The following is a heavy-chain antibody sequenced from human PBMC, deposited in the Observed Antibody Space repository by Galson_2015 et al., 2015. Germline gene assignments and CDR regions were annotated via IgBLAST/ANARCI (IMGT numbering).Heavy chain of an antibody. CDR2: IWYDGSNN. V-gene: IGHV3-33*01. J-gene: IGHJ3*02. CDR3: ARDPYCSSTSCYYAFDI. CDR1: GFTFSSYG. Sequence: SLRLSCAASGFTFSSYGMHWVRQAPGKGLEWVAVIWYDGSNNYYADSVKGRFTISSDNSKNTLYLHRNSLRAEDTAVYYCARDPYCSSTSCYYAFDIWGQGTMVTVSS. D-gene: IGHD2-2*01.